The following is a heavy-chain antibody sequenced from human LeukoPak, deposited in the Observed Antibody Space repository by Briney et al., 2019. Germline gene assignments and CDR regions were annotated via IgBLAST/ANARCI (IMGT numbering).Heavy chain of an antibody. CDR3: ARDRGYEAFDY. Sequence: SETLSLTCTVSGGSISSYYWSWMRQPPGKGLEWIGYIYYSGSTNYNPSLKSRVTISVDTSKNQFSLKLSSVTAADTAVYYCARDRGYEAFDYWGQGTLVTVSS. D-gene: IGHD5-12*01. V-gene: IGHV4-59*01. CDR2: IYYSGST. CDR1: GGSISSYY. J-gene: IGHJ4*02.